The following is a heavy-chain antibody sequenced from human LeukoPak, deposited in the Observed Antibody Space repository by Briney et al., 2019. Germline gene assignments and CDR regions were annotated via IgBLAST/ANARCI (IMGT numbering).Heavy chain of an antibody. V-gene: IGHV4-39*01. Sequence: SETLSLTCTVSGGSISSSSYYWGWIRQPPGKGLEWIGSIYYSGSTYYNPSLKSRVTITVDTSKNQFSLKLSSVTAADTAVYFCARHGGTVTTNNCFDPWGQGTLVTVSS. CDR2: IYYSGST. D-gene: IGHD4-17*01. CDR3: ARHGGTVTTNNCFDP. CDR1: GGSISSSSYY. J-gene: IGHJ5*02.